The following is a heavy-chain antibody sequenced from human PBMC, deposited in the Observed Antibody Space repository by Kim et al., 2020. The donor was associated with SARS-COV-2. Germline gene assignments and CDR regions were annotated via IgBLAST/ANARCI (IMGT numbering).Heavy chain of an antibody. J-gene: IGHJ5*02. V-gene: IGHV3-30*12. CDR3: ARGREQQVVLGWFDP. D-gene: IGHD2-15*01. CDR1: GFTFSSFG. CDR2: ISFDGSET. Sequence: GGSLRLSCATSGFTFSSFGMHWVRQAPGKGLEWVAVISFDGSETYYADSVKGRFTISRDYSKNTLHLQMDSLRAEDTAVYYCARGREQQVVLGWFDPWGQGTLVTVSS.